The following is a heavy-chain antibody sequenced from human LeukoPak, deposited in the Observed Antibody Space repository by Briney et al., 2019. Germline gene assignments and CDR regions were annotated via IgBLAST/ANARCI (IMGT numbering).Heavy chain of an antibody. J-gene: IGHJ5*02. CDR1: GGTFTSYA. CDR2: IITISGTT. CDR3: ARKLRLGGNWFDP. V-gene: IGHV1-69*15. Sequence: SVKVSCKTSGGTFTSYAITWVRQAPGQGLEWMGKIITISGTTNYAQKFQGRVTSTADESTSTAYMELSSLRSEDTALYYCARKLRLGGNWFDPWGQGTLVTVSS. D-gene: IGHD1-26*01.